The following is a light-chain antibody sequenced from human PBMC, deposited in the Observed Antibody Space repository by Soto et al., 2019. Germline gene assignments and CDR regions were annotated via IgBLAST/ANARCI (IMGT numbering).Light chain of an antibody. CDR3: SSNTSRNPVG. CDR1: SSDVGGYNY. V-gene: IGLV2-14*01. J-gene: IGLJ2*01. Sequence: QSVLTQPASVSGSPGQSITISCTGTSSDVGGYNYVSWYQQHPGKAPKLMIYDVSNRPSGVSNRFSGSKSGNTASLTISGPQGEGGAYYYCSSNTSRNPVGFGGGTKLPVL. CDR2: DVS.